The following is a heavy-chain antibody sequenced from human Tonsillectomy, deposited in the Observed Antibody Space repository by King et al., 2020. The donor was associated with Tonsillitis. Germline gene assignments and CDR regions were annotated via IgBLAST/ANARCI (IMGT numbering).Heavy chain of an antibody. Sequence: QLVQSGAEVKKPGASVKVSCKASGYTFTGYYIHWVRQAPGQGLEWMGWIHPNSGGTNYAKRFQGRVTMTRDTSIRIAYMELSRLRSDDTAVYYCARDLGYSGYDGAFNIWGQGTMVTVSS. V-gene: IGHV1-2*02. D-gene: IGHD5-12*01. CDR1: GYTFTGYY. CDR2: IHPNSGGT. J-gene: IGHJ3*02. CDR3: ARDLGYSGYDGAFNI.